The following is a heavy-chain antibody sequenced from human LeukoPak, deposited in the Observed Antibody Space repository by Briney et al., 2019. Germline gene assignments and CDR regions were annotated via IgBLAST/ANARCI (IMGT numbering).Heavy chain of an antibody. Sequence: GGSLRLSCAVSGLTFSDHYMTWIRQAPGKGLEYISYLSNRGSDIFYADSVKGRFSISRDNAKNSLYLQMNSLRVEDTAMYYCARGHWGLDYWGQGTLVTVSS. CDR3: ARGHWGLDY. J-gene: IGHJ4*02. CDR1: GLTFSDHY. V-gene: IGHV3-11*01. CDR2: LSNRGSDI. D-gene: IGHD7-27*01.